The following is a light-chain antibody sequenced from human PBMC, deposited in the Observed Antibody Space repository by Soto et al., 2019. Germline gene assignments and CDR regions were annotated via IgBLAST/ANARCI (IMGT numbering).Light chain of an antibody. V-gene: IGKV2-28*01. J-gene: IGKJ1*01. CDR1: KSLLHPNGNNY. CDR2: LGS. CDR3: MQAQRTRT. Sequence: IAMTQSPLSLPVTPGEPASISCRSSKSLLHPNGNNYLDWYVQKPGQSPQLLIYLGSNRASGVPGMCSGSVSGTEFILTLGRGEAEDVEVYYCMQAQRTRTFGQGIIVDIK.